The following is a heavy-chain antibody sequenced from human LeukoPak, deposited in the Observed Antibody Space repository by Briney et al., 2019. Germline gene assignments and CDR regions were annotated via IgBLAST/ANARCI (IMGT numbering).Heavy chain of an antibody. J-gene: IGHJ6*03. V-gene: IGHV1-69*13. CDR2: IIPIFGTA. CDR1: GGTFSSYA. CDR3: ARRATTYTDYYYYMDV. Sequence: ASVKVSCKASGGTFSSYAISWVRQAPGLGLEWMGGIIPIFGTANYAQKFQGRVTITADESTSTAYMELSSLRSEDTAVYYCARRATTYTDYYYYMDVWGKGTTVTVSS. D-gene: IGHD5-12*01.